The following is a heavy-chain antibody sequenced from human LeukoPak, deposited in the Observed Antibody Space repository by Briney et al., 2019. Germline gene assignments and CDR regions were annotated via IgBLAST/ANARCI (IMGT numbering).Heavy chain of an antibody. CDR1: GFTFSTYY. D-gene: IGHD2-15*01. Sequence: GGSLRLSCAASGFTFSTYYMNWVRQAPGKGLEWVSFITGSSSYIYYTDSVKGRFTISRDNAKNSLFLQMNSLRDEDTAVYYCARDANYYYGMDVWGQGTTVTVSS. CDR2: ITGSSSYI. CDR3: ARDANYYYGMDV. V-gene: IGHV3-21*01. J-gene: IGHJ6*02.